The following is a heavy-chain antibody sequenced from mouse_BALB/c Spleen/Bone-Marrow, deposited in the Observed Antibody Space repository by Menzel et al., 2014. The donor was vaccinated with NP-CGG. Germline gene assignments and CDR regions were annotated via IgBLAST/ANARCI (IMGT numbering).Heavy chain of an antibody. Sequence: QVQLQQSGPGLVAPSQSLSITCTVSGFSLTSXGXYWVRQPPXKGLEWLGVIGAGGSTNYNSALMSRLSISKDNSKSQVFLKMHSLQTDDTAMYYCARSPTSSWAMDYWGQXTSVTXSS. CDR1: GFSLTSXG. CDR2: IGAGGST. J-gene: IGHJ4*01. V-gene: IGHV2-9*02. CDR3: ARSPTSSWAMDY. D-gene: IGHD1-1*01.